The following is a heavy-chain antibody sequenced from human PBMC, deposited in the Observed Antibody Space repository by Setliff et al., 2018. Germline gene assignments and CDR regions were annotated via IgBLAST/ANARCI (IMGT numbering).Heavy chain of an antibody. J-gene: IGHJ4*02. V-gene: IGHV3-21*01. CDR1: ELIFRNYD. Sequence: GESLKISCAASELIFRNYDMSWVRQAPGKGLEWVSSIGGSSGDYVYYADSVMGRFTISRDNAKNSLYLQMNSLRAEDTAVYYCASSKGIVGATSDYWGQGTLVTVSS. CDR2: IGGSSGDYV. D-gene: IGHD1-26*01. CDR3: ASSKGIVGATSDY.